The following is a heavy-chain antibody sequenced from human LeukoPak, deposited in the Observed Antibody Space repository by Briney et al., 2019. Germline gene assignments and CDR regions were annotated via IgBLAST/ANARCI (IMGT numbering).Heavy chain of an antibody. J-gene: IGHJ5*02. CDR3: AREMEKSNYGWFDP. V-gene: IGHV3-53*01. CDR1: GFTVSSNY. Sequence: GGSLRLSCAASGFTVSSNYMSWVRQAPGKGLEWVSVIYSGGSTYYADSVKGRFTISRDNSKNTLYLQMNSLSAEDTAVYYCAREMEKSNYGWFDPWGQGTLVTVPS. CDR2: IYSGGST. D-gene: IGHD4-11*01.